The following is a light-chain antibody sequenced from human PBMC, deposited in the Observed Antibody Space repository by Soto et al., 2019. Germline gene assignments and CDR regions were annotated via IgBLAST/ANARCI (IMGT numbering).Light chain of an antibody. J-gene: IGKJ1*01. Sequence: IVLTQSPGTLSLSPGERATLSCRTSQSVSSSYFAWYQQRFGQAPRLLIYGASSRATGIPDRFSGSGSGTDFTLTISRLEPEDFALYYCQQYGSSSWTFGQGTKVEIK. CDR2: GAS. V-gene: IGKV3-20*01. CDR3: QQYGSSSWT. CDR1: QSVSSSY.